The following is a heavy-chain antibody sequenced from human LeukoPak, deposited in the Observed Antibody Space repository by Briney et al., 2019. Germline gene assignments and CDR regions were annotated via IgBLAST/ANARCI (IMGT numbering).Heavy chain of an antibody. J-gene: IGHJ4*02. Sequence: SETLSLTCTVSGGSISSYYWSWIRQPPGKGLEWIGYIYYSGSTNYNPSLKSRVTISVDTSKNQLSLKLSSVTAADTAVYYCARGIAAAGTDFDYWGQGTLVTVSS. D-gene: IGHD6-13*01. CDR2: IYYSGST. CDR1: GGSISSYY. V-gene: IGHV4-59*01. CDR3: ARGIAAAGTDFDY.